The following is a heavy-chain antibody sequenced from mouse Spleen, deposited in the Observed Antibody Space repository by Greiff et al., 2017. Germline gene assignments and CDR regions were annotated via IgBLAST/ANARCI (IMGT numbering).Heavy chain of an antibody. CDR1: GFAFSSYD. Sequence: EVKLMESGGGLVKPGGSLKLSCAASGFAFSSYDMSWVRQTPEKRLEWVATISSGGSYTYYPDSVKGRFTISRDNARNTLYLQMSSLRSEDTALYYCARTLGRYAMDYWGQGTSVTVSS. D-gene: IGHD4-1*01. V-gene: IGHV5-9*02. CDR3: ARTLGRYAMDY. CDR2: ISSGGSYT. J-gene: IGHJ4*01.